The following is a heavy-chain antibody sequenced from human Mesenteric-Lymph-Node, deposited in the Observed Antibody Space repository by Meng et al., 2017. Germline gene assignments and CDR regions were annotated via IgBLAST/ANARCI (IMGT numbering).Heavy chain of an antibody. CDR2: IYYSGST. D-gene: IGHD5-18*01. J-gene: IGHJ4*02. Sequence: WVRLAPGKGLEWIGSIYYSGSTYYNPSLKSRVTISVDTSKNQFSLKLSSVTAADTAVYYCARDRGYSYGYGAYYFDYWGQGTLVTVS. CDR3: ARDRGYSYGYGAYYFDY. V-gene: IGHV4-39*07.